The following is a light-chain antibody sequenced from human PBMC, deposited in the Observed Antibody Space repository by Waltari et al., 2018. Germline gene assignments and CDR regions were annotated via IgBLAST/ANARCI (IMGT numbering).Light chain of an antibody. Sequence: SYELIQPPSVSVSPGQTGSITCSGAKLGAKFVCWYQQKPGQSPVLVIHQDSKRPSGIPERFSGSNSGNTATLTISGTQAMDEADYYCQAWDSSPQFGGGTKLTVL. CDR3: QAWDSSPQ. J-gene: IGLJ3*02. CDR2: QDS. V-gene: IGLV3-1*01. CDR1: KLGAKF.